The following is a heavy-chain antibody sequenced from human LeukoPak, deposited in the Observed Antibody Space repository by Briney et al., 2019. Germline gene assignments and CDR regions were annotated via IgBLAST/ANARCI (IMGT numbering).Heavy chain of an antibody. CDR2: TTPIFGSA. J-gene: IGHJ3*02. D-gene: IGHD3-22*01. CDR3: AGALFHFDSSGYDMDGYDI. CDR1: GGTFSNYA. V-gene: IGHV1-69*05. Sequence: GASVKVSCKGSGGTFSNYALSWVRQAPGNGLEWMGGTTPIFGSAEYAQNFQGRVTITMDESTSTAYMEMSSLRSDDTAVYYCAGALFHFDSSGYDMDGYDIWGQGTVVTVSS.